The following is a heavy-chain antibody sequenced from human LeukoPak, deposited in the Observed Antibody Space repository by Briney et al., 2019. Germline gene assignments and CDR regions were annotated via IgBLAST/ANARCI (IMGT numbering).Heavy chain of an antibody. CDR3: ARDIDYDSSGYYYPFY. Sequence: PGGSLRLSCAASGFTFSSYAMHWVRQAPGKGLEWVAVISYDGSNKYYADSVKGRFTISRDNSKNTLYLQMNSLRAEDTAVYYCARDIDYDSSGYYYPFYWGQGTLVTVSS. V-gene: IGHV3-30-3*01. D-gene: IGHD3-22*01. CDR1: GFTFSSYA. CDR2: ISYDGSNK. J-gene: IGHJ4*02.